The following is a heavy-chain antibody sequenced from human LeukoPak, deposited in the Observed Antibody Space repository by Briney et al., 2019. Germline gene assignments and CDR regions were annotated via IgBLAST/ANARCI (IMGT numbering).Heavy chain of an antibody. CDR3: ARAGELWLPNDY. D-gene: IGHD5-18*01. J-gene: IGHJ4*02. CDR1: GGSFSDYY. Sequence: PSETLSLTCAVYGGSFSDYYWTWIRQPPGKGLEWIGEINHSGSTNYNPSLKSRVTISVDTSKTQFSLKLSSVTAADTAVYYCARAGELWLPNDYWGQGTLVTVSS. V-gene: IGHV4-34*01. CDR2: INHSGST.